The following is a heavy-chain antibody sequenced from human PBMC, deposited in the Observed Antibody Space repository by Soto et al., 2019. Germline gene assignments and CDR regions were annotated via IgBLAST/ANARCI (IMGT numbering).Heavy chain of an antibody. V-gene: IGHV3-21*01. CDR1: GFTFSSYS. CDR3: ARYQMPSGHYYYYGMDV. J-gene: IGHJ6*02. D-gene: IGHD6-19*01. CDR2: ISSSSSYI. Sequence: EVQLVESGGGLVKPGGSLRLSCAASGFTFSSYSMNWVRQAPGKGLEWVSSISSSSSYIYYADSVKGRFTISRDNAKNSLYRQMNGPRAEDTAGYYCARYQMPSGHYYYYGMDVWGQGTTVTVSS.